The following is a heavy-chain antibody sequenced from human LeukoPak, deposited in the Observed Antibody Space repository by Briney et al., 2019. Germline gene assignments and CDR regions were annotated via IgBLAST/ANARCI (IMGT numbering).Heavy chain of an antibody. D-gene: IGHD3/OR15-3a*01. CDR1: GFIFGSYA. Sequence: GSLRLSCAASGFIFGSYAMHWVRPTPGKGLEWVAFISSDGRNTFHADSVKGRFTISRDNSKNTLYLQMNTLTTEDTSVYYCAKETLPLGLGFDYWGQGTLVTVSS. CDR2: ISSDGRNT. V-gene: IGHV3-30*02. J-gene: IGHJ4*02. CDR3: AKETLPLGLGFDY.